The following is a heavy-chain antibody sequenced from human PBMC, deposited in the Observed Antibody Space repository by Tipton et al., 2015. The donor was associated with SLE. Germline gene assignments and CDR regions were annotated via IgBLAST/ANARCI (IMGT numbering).Heavy chain of an antibody. CDR1: GGSISSYY. J-gene: IGHJ6*03. Sequence: GLVKPSETLSLTCTVSGGSISSYYWSWIRQPPGKGLEWIGYIYYSGSTNYNPSLKSRVTISVDTSKNQFSLKLNSVTAADTAVYYCARGSGRYSSSWYFFYYYMDVWGKGTTVTVSS. V-gene: IGHV4-59*12. CDR2: IYYSGST. D-gene: IGHD6-13*01. CDR3: ARGSGRYSSSWYFFYYYMDV.